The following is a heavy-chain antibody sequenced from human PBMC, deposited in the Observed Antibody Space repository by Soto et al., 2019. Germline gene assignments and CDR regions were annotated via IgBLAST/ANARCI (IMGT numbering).Heavy chain of an antibody. J-gene: IGHJ4*02. V-gene: IGHV4-39*01. CDR1: GGSTSSSSYY. CDR2: IFYSGST. CDR3: ARQVGSGGYYYVFSYFDY. Sequence: SETLSLTCTVSGGSTSSSSYYWGWIRQPPGKGLEWIGSIFYSGSTYYNPSLRSRATISVDTSKNQFSLELSSVTAADTAMYYCARQVGSGGYYYVFSYFDYWGQGNLVTVSS. D-gene: IGHD3-22*01.